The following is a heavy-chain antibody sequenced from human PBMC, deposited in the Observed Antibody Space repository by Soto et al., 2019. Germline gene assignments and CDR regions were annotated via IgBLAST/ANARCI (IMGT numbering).Heavy chain of an antibody. Sequence: EVQLAESGGGLVKPGGSLRLSCAASGFTFSSYSMNWVRQAPGKGLEWVSSISSSSSYIYYADSVKGRFTISRDNAKNSLYLQMNSLRAEDTAVYYCARGFVWNGLDAFDIWGQGTMVTVSS. V-gene: IGHV3-21*01. CDR2: ISSSSSYI. D-gene: IGHD1-1*01. J-gene: IGHJ3*02. CDR1: GFTFSSYS. CDR3: ARGFVWNGLDAFDI.